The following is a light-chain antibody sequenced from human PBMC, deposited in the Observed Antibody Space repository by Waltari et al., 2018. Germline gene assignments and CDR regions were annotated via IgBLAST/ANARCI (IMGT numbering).Light chain of an antibody. CDR1: QSVSSN. CDR2: DAS. J-gene: IGKJ1*01. CDR3: QQYNNWPLT. Sequence: EVVMTQSPATLSVSQGERATLPCRASQSVSSNLAWYQQKPGQAPRLLIYDASTRATGIPGRFSGSGSGTEFTLTISTMQSEDFAVYYCQQYNNWPLTFGQGTKVEIK. V-gene: IGKV3-15*01.